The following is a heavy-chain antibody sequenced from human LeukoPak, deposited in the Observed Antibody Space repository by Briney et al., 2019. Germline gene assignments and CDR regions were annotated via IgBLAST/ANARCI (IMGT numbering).Heavy chain of an antibody. CDR2: ISYDGSKK. CDR1: GFTFSSYG. CDR3: AKDHQNGDSHFHY. J-gene: IGHJ4*02. V-gene: IGHV3-30*18. D-gene: IGHD4-17*01. Sequence: GGSLRLSCAASGFTFSSYGMHWVRQAPGKGLEWVVVISYDGSKKYYADSVKGRFTISRDNSKNTLYLQMNSLRAEDTAVYYCAKDHQNGDSHFHYWGQGTLVTVSS.